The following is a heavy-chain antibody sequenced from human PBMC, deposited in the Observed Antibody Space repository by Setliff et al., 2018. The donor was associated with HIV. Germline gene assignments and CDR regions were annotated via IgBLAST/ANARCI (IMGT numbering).Heavy chain of an antibody. Sequence: GASVKVSCKASGYSFTNHYMHWVRQAPGQGLEWMGVINPTVGSTRNTQKFQGRVTMTRDTSISTAYMELSRLRSDDTAVYYCASAGAWQRNALDIWGQGTMVTVS. D-gene: IGHD5-12*01. CDR3: ASAGAWQRNALDI. J-gene: IGHJ3*02. CDR1: GYSFTNHY. CDR2: INPTVGST. V-gene: IGHV1-46*01.